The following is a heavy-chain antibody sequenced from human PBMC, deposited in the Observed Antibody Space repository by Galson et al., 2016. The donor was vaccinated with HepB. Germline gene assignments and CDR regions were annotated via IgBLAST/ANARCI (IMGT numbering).Heavy chain of an antibody. D-gene: IGHD3-9*01. V-gene: IGHV3-33*06. Sequence: SLRLSCAASGFTFNSYGLHWVRQAPGKGLEWVAVVWYDGSYAYYADSLKGRFTISRDDSKNTLFLQMNSLTAEDTAIYYCAKDVVRYFDWLSSRYYYYGMDVWGRGTTVTVS. CDR3: AKDVVRYFDWLSSRYYYYGMDV. CDR2: VWYDGSYA. J-gene: IGHJ6*02. CDR1: GFTFNSYG.